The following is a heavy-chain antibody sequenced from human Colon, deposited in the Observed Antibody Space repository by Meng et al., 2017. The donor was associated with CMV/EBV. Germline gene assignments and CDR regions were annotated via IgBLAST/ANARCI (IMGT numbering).Heavy chain of an antibody. D-gene: IGHD4-17*01. Sequence: SETLSLTCAVYGGSFSGYYWSWIRQPPGKGLEWIGEINHSGSTNYNPSLKSRVTISVDTSKNQFSLKLSPVTAADTAVYYCARRATVPSYYFDYWGQGTLVTVSS. V-gene: IGHV4-34*01. CDR3: ARRATVPSYYFDY. CDR2: INHSGST. CDR1: GGSFSGYY. J-gene: IGHJ4*02.